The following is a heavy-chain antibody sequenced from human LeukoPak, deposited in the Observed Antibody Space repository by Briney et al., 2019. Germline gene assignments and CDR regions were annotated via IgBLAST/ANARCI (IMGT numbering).Heavy chain of an antibody. D-gene: IGHD3-22*01. V-gene: IGHV7-4-1*02. CDR1: GYTFTSYA. CDR3: AREYYYDSSGQADAFDI. J-gene: IGHJ3*02. CDR2: INTNTVNP. Sequence: ASVKVSCEASGYTFTSYAMNWARQAPGQGLEWMGWINTNTVNPTYAQGFTGRFVFSLDTSVSTAYLQISSLKAEDTAVYYCAREYYYDSSGQADAFDIWGQGTMVTVSS.